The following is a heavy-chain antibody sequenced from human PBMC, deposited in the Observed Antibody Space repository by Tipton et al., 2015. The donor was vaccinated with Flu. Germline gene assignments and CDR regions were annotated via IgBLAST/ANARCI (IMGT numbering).Heavy chain of an antibody. V-gene: IGHV4-59*01. CDR2: IHYSGNN. J-gene: IGHJ5*02. Sequence: LRLSCSASGFNLSSYEMNWVRQAPGKGLEWIGYIHYSGNNNYNPSLRSRVTMSVDTSKNQFSLKLNSVTTTDTAVYYCARWWSEGNSFDPWGQGTLVTVSS. D-gene: IGHD2-15*01. CDR3: ARWWSEGNSFDP. CDR1: GFNLSSYE.